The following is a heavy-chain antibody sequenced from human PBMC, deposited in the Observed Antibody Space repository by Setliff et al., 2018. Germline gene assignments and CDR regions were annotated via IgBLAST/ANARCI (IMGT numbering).Heavy chain of an antibody. Sequence: ASVKVSCKASGYNFAESIVSWVRQAPGQGLEWMGWISPYTGNTYSAQRFQGRVTLTTDTSTSTAYMEVKSLTSDDTAIYYCARINFYVSSGYYYAPDYWGPGTLVTVSS. J-gene: IGHJ4*02. CDR1: GYNFAESI. CDR2: ISPYTGNT. D-gene: IGHD3-22*01. V-gene: IGHV1-18*01. CDR3: ARINFYVSSGYYYAPDY.